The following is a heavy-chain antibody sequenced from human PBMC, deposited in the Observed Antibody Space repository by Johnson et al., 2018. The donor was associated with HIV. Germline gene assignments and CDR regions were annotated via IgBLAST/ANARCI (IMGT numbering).Heavy chain of an antibody. J-gene: IGHJ3*02. CDR1: GFTFSNYG. Sequence: HVQLVESGGGVVQPGGSLRLSCAASGFTFSNYGMHWVRQAPGKGLEWVAFIRYDGGNKYYSDSVKGRFTISRDNSKNTLYLQMNSLRPEDTAVYYCARGVVGVLSNALDIWGQGTMVSVSS. V-gene: IGHV3-30*02. CDR3: ARGVVGVLSNALDI. D-gene: IGHD3-16*01. CDR2: IRYDGGNK.